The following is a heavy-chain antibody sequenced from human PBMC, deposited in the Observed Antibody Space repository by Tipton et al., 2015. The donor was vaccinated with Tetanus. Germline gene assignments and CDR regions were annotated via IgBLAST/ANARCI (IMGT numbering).Heavy chain of an antibody. Sequence: TLSLTCGVFGDYLSDYYWTWVRQPPGKGLEWIGEIQRGGSTNYNPSLKSRVSMSLDTSKNQISLRLTSVTAADTAVYYCGRHGGSYSAYWCFDLWGRGSLVAVSS. CDR1: GDYLSDYY. CDR3: GRHGGSYSAYWCFDL. J-gene: IGHJ2*01. V-gene: IGHV4-34*01. D-gene: IGHD1-26*01. CDR2: IQRGGST.